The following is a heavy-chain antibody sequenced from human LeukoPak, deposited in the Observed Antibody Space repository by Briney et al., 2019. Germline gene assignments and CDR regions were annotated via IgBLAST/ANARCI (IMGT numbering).Heavy chain of an antibody. J-gene: IGHJ6*03. CDR1: GDSMSSGDYY. CDR3: ARDSDYYYYYMDV. CDR2: IYKSAST. V-gene: IGHV4-30-4*01. Sequence: PSETLSLTCTVSGDSMSSGDYYWSWIRQPPGRGLEWIGYIYKSASTYYNPSLKSRITISMDTPKNQFSLKLSSVTAADTAVYYCARDSDYYYYYMDVWGKGTTVTVSS.